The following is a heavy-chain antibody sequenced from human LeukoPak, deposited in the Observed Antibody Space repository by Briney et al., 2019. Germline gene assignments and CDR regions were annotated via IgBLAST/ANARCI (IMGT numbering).Heavy chain of an antibody. CDR2: IKPDGREK. J-gene: IGHJ4*02. D-gene: IGHD2-15*01. CDR1: GFTFSSYW. Sequence: PGGSLRLSCAASGFTFSSYWMSWVRQAPGKGLEWMANIKPDGREKYYVDSVKGRFTISRDNPKNSLYLQMNSLRAEDTAVYYCASPRGYCSGGSCPYYFDYWGQGTLVTVSS. CDR3: ASPRGYCSGGSCPYYFDY. V-gene: IGHV3-7*01.